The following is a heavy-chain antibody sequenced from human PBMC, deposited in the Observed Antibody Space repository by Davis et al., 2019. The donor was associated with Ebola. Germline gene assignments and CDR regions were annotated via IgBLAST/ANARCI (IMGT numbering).Heavy chain of an antibody. CDR2: MNPSSGNT. Sequence: AASVKVSCKASGYTFTSYDINWVRQATGQGFEWMGWMNPSSGNTGYAQKFQGRVTMTRDTSTSTAYMELSSLRSEDTAVYYCARANWATVGTRWFDPWGQGTLVTVSS. J-gene: IGHJ5*02. CDR3: ARANWATVGTRWFDP. V-gene: IGHV1-8*01. D-gene: IGHD6-13*01. CDR1: GYTFTSYD.